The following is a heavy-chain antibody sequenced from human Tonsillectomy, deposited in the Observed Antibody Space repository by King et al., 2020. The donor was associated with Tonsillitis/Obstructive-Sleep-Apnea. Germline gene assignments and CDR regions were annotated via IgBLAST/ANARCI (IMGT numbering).Heavy chain of an antibody. CDR2: ISTYNGHT. Sequence: VQLVQSGAEVKKPGASVKVSCKASGYTFTTYGITWVRQAPGQGLEWMGWISTYNGHTDYAQKLQGRVTMTTDTSTSTAYMELGSLTSDDTAVYYCAQGPPKRAPATKPYSSYSFSVDVGAKGPPAPVPS. V-gene: IGHV1-18*04. J-gene: IGHJ6*03. CDR1: GYTFTTYG. D-gene: IGHD1-26*01. CDR3: AQGPPKRAPATKPYSSYSFSVDV.